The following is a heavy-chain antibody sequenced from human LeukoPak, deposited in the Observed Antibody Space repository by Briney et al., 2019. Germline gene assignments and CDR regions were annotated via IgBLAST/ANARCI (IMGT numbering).Heavy chain of an antibody. J-gene: IGHJ6*02. Sequence: PGGSLRLSCAASGFTFSSYWMSWVRQAPGKGLEWVANIKQDGSEKYYVDSVKGRFTISRDNAKNSLYLQMNSLRAEDTAVYYCARESQYYYDSSGYLDYYYGMDVWGQGTTVTVS. CDR2: IKQDGSEK. CDR1: GFTFSSYW. CDR3: ARESQYYYDSSGYLDYYYGMDV. V-gene: IGHV3-7*01. D-gene: IGHD3-22*01.